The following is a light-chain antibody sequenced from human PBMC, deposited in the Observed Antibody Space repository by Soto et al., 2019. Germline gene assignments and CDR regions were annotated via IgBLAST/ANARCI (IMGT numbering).Light chain of an antibody. CDR1: QSVSNNY. CDR2: GAS. V-gene: IGKV3-20*01. Sequence: ILVTPSKSTLSLSPWERSTLSCRLSQSVSNNYLAWYQQKPGQAPRLLIYGASSRATRIPDRFTGSGSGTDFTLTINRVEPEDFAVYFCQQYAGSPRTFGQRSIVDVK. J-gene: IGKJ1*01. CDR3: QQYAGSPRT.